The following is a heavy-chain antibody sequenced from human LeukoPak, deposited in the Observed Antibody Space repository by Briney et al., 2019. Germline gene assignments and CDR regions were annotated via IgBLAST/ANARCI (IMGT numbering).Heavy chain of an antibody. CDR1: GFTFSSRS. D-gene: IGHD3-22*01. CDR3: AKAAPMTSSMAND. V-gene: IGHV3-23*01. J-gene: IGHJ4*02. Sequence: GGSLRLSCAASGFTFSSRSMSWVRQAPGKGLEWVSTIKGGGGSKYYADSEKGRFTISRDNSKSTLYLQMNTLRAEDTAVYYCAKAAPMTSSMANDWGQGTLVTVSS. CDR2: IKGGGGSK.